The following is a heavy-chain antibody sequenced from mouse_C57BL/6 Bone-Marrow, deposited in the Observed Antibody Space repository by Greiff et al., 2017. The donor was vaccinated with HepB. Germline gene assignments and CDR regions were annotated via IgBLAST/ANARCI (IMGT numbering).Heavy chain of an antibody. J-gene: IGHJ3*01. V-gene: IGHV2-2*01. CDR3: ARNGGSLAY. CDR2: IWSGGST. CDR1: GFSLTSYG. Sequence: QVQLQQSGPGLVQPSQSLSITCTVSGFSLTSYGVHWVRQSPGKGLEWLGVIWSGGSTDYNAAFISRLSISKDNSKSQVFFKMNSLQADDTAIYYCARNGGSLAYWGQGTLVTVSA.